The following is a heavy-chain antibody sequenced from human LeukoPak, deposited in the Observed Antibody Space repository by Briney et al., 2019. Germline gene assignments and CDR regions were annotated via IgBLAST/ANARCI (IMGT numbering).Heavy chain of an antibody. V-gene: IGHV1-8*01. Sequence: ASVKVSCKASGYTFTSYDINWVRQATGQGLEWMGWMNPNSGNTGYAQKFQGRVTITADESTSTAYMELSSLRSEDTAVYYCAADYCGGDCYSAIYYYYYYMDVWGKGTTVTVSS. CDR3: AADYCGGDCYSAIYYYYYYMDV. J-gene: IGHJ6*03. D-gene: IGHD2-21*01. CDR2: MNPNSGNT. CDR1: GYTFTSYD.